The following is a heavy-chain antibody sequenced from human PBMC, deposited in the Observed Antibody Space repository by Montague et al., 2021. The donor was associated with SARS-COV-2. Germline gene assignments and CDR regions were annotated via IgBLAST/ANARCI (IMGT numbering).Heavy chain of an antibody. CDR3: ARDLDYGGNSLFDY. Sequence: SLRLSCAAYGLTFSSYEMNWIRQAPGKGLEWVSYISSRGSAVFSYAESVKGRFTISRDNARNSLFLQMNSLTVNDTGVYYCARDLDYGGNSLFDYWGQGTLVTVSS. D-gene: IGHD4-23*01. V-gene: IGHV3-48*03. CDR2: ISSRGSAV. J-gene: IGHJ4*02. CDR1: GLTFSSYE.